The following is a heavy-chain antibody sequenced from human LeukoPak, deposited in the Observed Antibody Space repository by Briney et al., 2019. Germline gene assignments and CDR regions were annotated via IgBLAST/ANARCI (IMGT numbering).Heavy chain of an antibody. CDR2: ISSSSSTT. D-gene: IGHD3-10*01. J-gene: IGHJ4*02. Sequence: PGGSLRLSCAASGFTFSPLGMNWVRQAPGRGLEWVSYISSSSSTTYYADSVKGRFTISRDNAKNSLYLQVNSLRDEDTAVYYCARGRGLTLSYHYFDYWGQGTLVTVSS. CDR3: ARGRGLTLSYHYFDY. CDR1: GFTFSPLG. V-gene: IGHV3-48*02.